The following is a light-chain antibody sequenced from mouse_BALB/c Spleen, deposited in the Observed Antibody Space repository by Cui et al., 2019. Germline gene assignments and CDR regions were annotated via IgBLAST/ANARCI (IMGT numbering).Light chain of an antibody. CDR3: GQSYSYPYMYT. CDR1: ENVGTY. CDR2: GAS. Sequence: NIVMTQSPKSMFMSVGERVTLSCKASENVGTYVSWYQQKPGQSPKLLIYGASNRYTGVPDRFTGSGSATDFTLTISSVQAEDLADYHCGQSYSYPYMYTFGGGTKLEIK. J-gene: IGKJ2*01. V-gene: IGKV6-20*01.